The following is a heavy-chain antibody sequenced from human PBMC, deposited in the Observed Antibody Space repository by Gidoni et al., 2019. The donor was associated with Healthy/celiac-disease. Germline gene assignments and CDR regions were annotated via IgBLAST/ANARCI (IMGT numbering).Heavy chain of an antibody. CDR3: ARNFGYAFDI. J-gene: IGHJ3*02. D-gene: IGHD3-10*01. V-gene: IGHV4-61*02. CDR1: GCSISSGSYY. Sequence: QVQLQESGPGLVKPSHTLSLTCTVTGCSISSGSYYWSWIRQPAGKGLGWIGRIYTSGSTNYNPSLKSRVTISVDTSKNQFSLKLSSVTGADTAVYYCARNFGYAFDIWGQGTMVTVSS. CDR2: IYTSGST.